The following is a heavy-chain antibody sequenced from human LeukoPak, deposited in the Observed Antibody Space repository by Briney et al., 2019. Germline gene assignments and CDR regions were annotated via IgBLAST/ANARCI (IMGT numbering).Heavy chain of an antibody. V-gene: IGHV1-2*02. CDR2: ISPNGGGT. CDR1: GYIFTDYY. Sequence: ASVKVSCQASGYIFTDYYMHWVRQAPGQGLEWIGWISPNGGGTKYAQKFQGRVTMTRDTSISTAYMELSRLTSDDTAVYYCGTLLSNGPFDYWGQGTLVTVSS. J-gene: IGHJ4*03. CDR3: GTLLSNGPFDY.